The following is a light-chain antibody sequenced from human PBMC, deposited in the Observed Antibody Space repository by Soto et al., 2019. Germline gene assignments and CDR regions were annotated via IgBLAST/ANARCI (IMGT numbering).Light chain of an antibody. CDR3: CSYAGSHTKYV. V-gene: IGLV2-11*01. CDR1: SSDVVGYRY. J-gene: IGLJ1*01. Sequence: QSALTQPRSVSGSPGQSVTISCTGTSSDVVGYRYVSWYQQHPGKAPKVIIYDVTQRPSGVPDRFSGSKSGNAASLTISGLQAEDEADYYCCSYAGSHTKYVFGTGTKLTVL. CDR2: DVT.